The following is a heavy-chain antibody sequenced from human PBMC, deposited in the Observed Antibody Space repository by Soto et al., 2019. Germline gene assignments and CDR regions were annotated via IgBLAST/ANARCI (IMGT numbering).Heavy chain of an antibody. CDR1: GYTFTSFD. Sequence: QVQLVQSGAEVKKPGASVKVSCKASGYTFTSFDIHWVRQAPGQGLEWMGWMNPNSGNTDYAQKFQGRVTMTRNTSIITASMELSSLRSEDTAVYYCVRAPFTMFTYLDVWGKGTTVTVSS. CDR3: VRAPFTMFTYLDV. J-gene: IGHJ6*03. V-gene: IGHV1-8*01. D-gene: IGHD3-10*02. CDR2: MNPNSGNT.